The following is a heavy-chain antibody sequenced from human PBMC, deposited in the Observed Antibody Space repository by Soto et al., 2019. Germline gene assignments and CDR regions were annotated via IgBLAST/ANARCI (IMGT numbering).Heavy chain of an antibody. V-gene: IGHV4-59*01. CDR1: GGSISSYY. J-gene: IGHJ5*02. CDR2: IYYSGST. Sequence: SETLSLTCTVSGGSISSYYWSWIRQPPGKGLEWIGYIYYSGSTNYNPSLKSRVTISVDTSKNQFSLKLSSVTAADTAVYYCARSSMTTVATPYNWFDPWGQGTMVTVYS. CDR3: ARSSMTTVATPYNWFDP. D-gene: IGHD4-17*01.